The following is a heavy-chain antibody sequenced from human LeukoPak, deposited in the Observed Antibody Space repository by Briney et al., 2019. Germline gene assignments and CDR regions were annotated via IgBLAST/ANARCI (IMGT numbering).Heavy chain of an antibody. CDR2: VYYGGSA. J-gene: IGHJ4*02. V-gene: IGHV4-59*01. D-gene: IGHD2-15*01. CDR3: ARGRGCSGGSCYADC. CDR1: GGSISTYY. Sequence: SETLSLTCTVSGGSISTYYWSWIRQPPGKGLAWIGYVYYGGSASYSPSLKSRVTISVDTSKNQFSLKLSSVTAADTAVYYCARGRGCSGGSCYADCWGQGTLVTVSS.